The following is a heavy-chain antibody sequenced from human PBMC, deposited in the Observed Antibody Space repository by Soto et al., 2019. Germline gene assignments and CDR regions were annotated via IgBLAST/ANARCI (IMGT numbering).Heavy chain of an antibody. CDR1: GYYFTRYF. CDR3: ARTGIAVAGTRDYYYGMDV. V-gene: IGHV1-46*01. J-gene: IGHJ6*02. CDR2: VNPTGGSP. Sequence: ASVKVSCKTSGYYFTRYFIHWVRQAPGQGLESMVKVNPTGGSPTFGQKFQGRVTVTTDTSTSTVYMELSSLRSDDTAVYYCARTGIAVAGTRDYYYGMDVWG. D-gene: IGHD6-19*01.